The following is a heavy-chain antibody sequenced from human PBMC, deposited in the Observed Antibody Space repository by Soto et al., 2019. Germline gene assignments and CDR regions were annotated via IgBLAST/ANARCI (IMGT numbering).Heavy chain of an antibody. CDR2: MNPNTGNI. CDR1: GYTFTSSD. Sequence: QVQLVQSGAEVKKSGASVKVSCKASGYTFTSSDINWVRQATGQGLEWMGWMNPNTGNIGYTQRFQGRVSMTRNISIPTAYMELSGLKSDDTAVYYCARGRIVGAAFDYWGQGTLVTVSS. D-gene: IGHD1-26*01. J-gene: IGHJ4*02. CDR3: ARGRIVGAAFDY. V-gene: IGHV1-8*01.